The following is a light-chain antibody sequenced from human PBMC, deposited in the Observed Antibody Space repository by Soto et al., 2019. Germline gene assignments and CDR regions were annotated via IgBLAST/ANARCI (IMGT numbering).Light chain of an antibody. Sequence: EIVMTQSPATLSVSPGERATLSCRASQSVSSNLAWYQQKPGQAPRLLIYGASSRATGIPARFSGSGSGTEFTLTISSLQSEDFATYYCQHYKMYSPWTFGQGTKVEIK. V-gene: IGKV3-15*01. J-gene: IGKJ1*01. CDR2: GAS. CDR3: QHYKMYSPWT. CDR1: QSVSSN.